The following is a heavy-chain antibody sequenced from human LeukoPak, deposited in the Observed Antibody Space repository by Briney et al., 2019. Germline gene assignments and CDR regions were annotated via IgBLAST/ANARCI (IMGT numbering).Heavy chain of an antibody. J-gene: IGHJ4*02. CDR3: ARDHRDVSEGYTSGYIDY. CDR1: EYTFAKYF. CDR2: INPDGGGT. D-gene: IGHD1-1*01. V-gene: IGHV1-46*01. Sequence: ASVKVSCKASEYTFAKYFIHWVRQAPGQGLEWMGVINPDGGGTTYTQKFQGRVTMTRDTSTSTVYMELTSLRSEDTAVYYCARDHRDVSEGYTSGYIDYWGQGTLVIVSS.